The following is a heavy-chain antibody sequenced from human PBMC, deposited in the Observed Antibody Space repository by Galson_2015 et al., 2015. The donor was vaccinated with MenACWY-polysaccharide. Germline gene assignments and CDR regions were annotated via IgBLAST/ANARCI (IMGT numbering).Heavy chain of an antibody. J-gene: IGHJ4*02. D-gene: IGHD1-26*01. CDR3: ARVEKYSGSFYILY. CDR2: IFHSGTT. V-gene: IGHV4-38-2*01. CDR1: DYSIRSGYF. Sequence: LTCAVSDYSIRSGYFWGWIRQPPGKGLEWIASIFHSGTTYYNPSLKSRVTISVDTSKNQFSLKLSSVTAADTAVYYCARVEKYSGSFYILYWGQGTLVTVSS.